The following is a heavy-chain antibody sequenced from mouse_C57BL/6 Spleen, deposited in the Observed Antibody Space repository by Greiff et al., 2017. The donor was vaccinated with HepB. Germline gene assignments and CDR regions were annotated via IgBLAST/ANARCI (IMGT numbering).Heavy chain of an antibody. CDR2: IYPGDGDT. J-gene: IGHJ4*01. V-gene: IGHV1-82*01. Sequence: QVQLQQSGPELVKPGASVKISCKASGYAFSSSWMNWVKQRPGKGLEWIGRIYPGDGDTNYNGKFKGKATLTADKSSSTAYMQLSSLTSEDSAVYFCAPNYGSSYDYYAMDYLGQGTSVTVSS. CDR1: GYAFSSSW. D-gene: IGHD1-1*01. CDR3: APNYGSSYDYYAMDY.